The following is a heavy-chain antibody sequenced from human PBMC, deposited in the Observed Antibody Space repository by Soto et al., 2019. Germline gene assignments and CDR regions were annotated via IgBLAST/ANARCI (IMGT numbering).Heavy chain of an antibody. Sequence: ETLSLTCTVSGGSISSYYWSWIRQPPGKGLEWIGYIYYSGSTNYNPSLKSRVTISVDTSKNQFSLKLSSVTAADTAVYYCARHECFLVNCYASLTADSHIWRQGTLVIVSS. D-gene: IGHD2-15*01. CDR1: GGSISSYY. V-gene: IGHV4-59*08. J-gene: IGHJ3*02. CDR2: IYYSGST. CDR3: ARHECFLVNCYASLTADSHI.